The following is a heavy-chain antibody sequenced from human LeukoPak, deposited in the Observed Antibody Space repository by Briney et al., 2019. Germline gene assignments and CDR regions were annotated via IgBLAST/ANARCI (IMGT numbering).Heavy chain of an antibody. J-gene: IGHJ4*02. CDR3: AREYSSSWGPSFDY. CDR1: GYTFTGYY. Sequence: ASVKVSCKASGYTFTGYYMHWVRQAPGQGLEWMGWINPNSGGTNYAQKFQGRVTMTRDTSISTAYMELSRLRSDDTAVYYCAREYSSSWGPSFDYWGQGTLVTISS. CDR2: INPNSGGT. D-gene: IGHD6-13*01. V-gene: IGHV1-2*02.